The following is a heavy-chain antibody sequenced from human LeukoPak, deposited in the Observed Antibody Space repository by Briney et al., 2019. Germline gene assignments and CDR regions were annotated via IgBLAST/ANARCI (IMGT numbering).Heavy chain of an antibody. V-gene: IGHV3-73*01. D-gene: IGHD3-16*01. J-gene: IGHJ6*03. CDR3: TSVGEYYYYYMDV. CDR2: IRSKANSYAT. CDR1: GFTFSGSA. Sequence: PGGSLRLSCAASGFTFSGSAMHWVRRASGKGLEWVGRIRSKANSYATAYAASVKGRFTISRDDSKNTAYLQMNSLKTEDTAVYYCTSVGEYYYYYMDVWGKGTTVTVSS.